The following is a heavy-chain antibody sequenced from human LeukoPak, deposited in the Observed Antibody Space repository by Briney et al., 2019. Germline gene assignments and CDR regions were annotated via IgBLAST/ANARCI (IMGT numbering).Heavy chain of an antibody. D-gene: IGHD2-8*01. CDR3: ARLMGVGGYPNNDY. CDR1: GFTFSSYA. Sequence: GRSLRLSCAASGFTFSSYAMHWFRQAPGKGLEGVAVISYDGSNKYYADSVKGRFTISRDNSKDTLYLQMNSLRAEDTAVYYCARLMGVGGYPNNDYWGQGTLVTVSS. J-gene: IGHJ4*02. V-gene: IGHV3-30*04. CDR2: ISYDGSNK.